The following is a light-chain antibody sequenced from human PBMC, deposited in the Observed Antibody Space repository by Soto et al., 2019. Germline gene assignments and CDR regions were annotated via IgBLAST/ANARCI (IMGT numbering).Light chain of an antibody. J-gene: IGKJ1*01. CDR1: QSVSSSS. Sequence: EIVLPQSPATLSVSPGERATLSCRASQSVSSSSLAWYQQNPGQAPRLLIYEASSRATGIPDRFSGSGSGTDFTLTISRLEPEDFAVYYCQQYNSWPPAWTFGQGTKVDIK. CDR2: EAS. CDR3: QQYNSWPPAWT. V-gene: IGKV3-20*01.